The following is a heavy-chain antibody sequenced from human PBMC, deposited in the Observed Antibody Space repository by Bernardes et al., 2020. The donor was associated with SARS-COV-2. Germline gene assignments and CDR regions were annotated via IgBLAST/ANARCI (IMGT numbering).Heavy chain of an antibody. CDR2: FYWDDDK. CDR3: AHWFGMITRAWFDP. D-gene: IGHD3-16*01. Sequence: SGPTLVKPTQTLTLTCTFSGFSLNTSGLGVGWIRQPPGKALEWLALFYWDDDKRYSPSLKSRLTITKDTSKNQVVLTMTNMDPVDTATYYCAHWFGMITRAWFDPWGQGTLVTVSS. V-gene: IGHV2-5*02. J-gene: IGHJ5*02. CDR1: GFSLNTSGLG.